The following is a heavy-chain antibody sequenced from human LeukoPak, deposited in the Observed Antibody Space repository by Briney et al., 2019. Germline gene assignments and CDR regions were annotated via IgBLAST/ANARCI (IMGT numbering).Heavy chain of an antibody. J-gene: IGHJ5*02. CDR2: IIPILGIA. CDR1: VGTFSSYA. Sequence: SVKVSCKPSVGTFSSYAVSWVRQAPGQGLEWMGRIIPILGIANYAQKCQGRVTITADKSTSTAYMELSSLRSEDTAVYYCARDRDGDYVGWFDPWGQGTLVTVSS. CDR3: ARDRDGDYVGWFDP. D-gene: IGHD4-17*01. V-gene: IGHV1-69*04.